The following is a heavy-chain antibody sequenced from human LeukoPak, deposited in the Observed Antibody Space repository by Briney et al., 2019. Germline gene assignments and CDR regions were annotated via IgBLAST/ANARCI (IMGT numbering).Heavy chain of an antibody. CDR2: IYYGGST. Sequence: SETLSLTCTVSTGSISSYDSYWSWLRQPPGKGLDWIAYIYYGGSTDSTPSLKSRVTISVDTSKNQFSLRLTSVTAADTAVYYCARVSRGGSGSGAFDIWGQGTMVTVSS. CDR1: TGSISSYDSY. V-gene: IGHV4-30-4*01. D-gene: IGHD3-10*01. CDR3: ARVSRGGSGSGAFDI. J-gene: IGHJ3*02.